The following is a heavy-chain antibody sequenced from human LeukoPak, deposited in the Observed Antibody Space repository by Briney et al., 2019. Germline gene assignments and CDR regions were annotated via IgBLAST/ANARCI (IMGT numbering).Heavy chain of an antibody. CDR3: ARDSPDTYYYDSSGYFRGYYYYGMDV. CDR1: GGSINSGVYF. V-gene: IGHV4-39*07. CDR2: INHSGST. J-gene: IGHJ6*02. Sequence: SETLSLTCTVSGGSINSGVYFWGWIRQPPGKGLEWIGEINHSGSTNYNPSLKSRVTISVDTSKNQFSLKLSSVTAADTAVYYCARDSPDTYYYDSSGYFRGYYYYGMDVWGQGTTVTVSS. D-gene: IGHD3-22*01.